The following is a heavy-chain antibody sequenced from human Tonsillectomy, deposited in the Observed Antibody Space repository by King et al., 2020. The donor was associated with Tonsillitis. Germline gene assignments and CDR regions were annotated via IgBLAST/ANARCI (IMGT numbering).Heavy chain of an antibody. V-gene: IGHV5-51*01. CDR2: IYPGDSDT. D-gene: IGHD2-2*01. CDR3: ARQVVYCTSTSCSFFDF. Sequence: QLVQSGAEVKQPGESLKISCKGSGYSFPNYWIAWVRQMPGKGLEWMGIIYPGDSDTRYSPSFQGQVIISADKSISTAYLQWSSLKASDTAIYYCARQVVYCTSTSCSFFDFWGQGTLVTVSS. CDR1: GYSFPNYW. J-gene: IGHJ4*02.